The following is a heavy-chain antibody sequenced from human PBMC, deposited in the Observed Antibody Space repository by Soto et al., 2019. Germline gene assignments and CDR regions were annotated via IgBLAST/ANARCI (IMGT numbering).Heavy chain of an antibody. Sequence: QVQLVQSGAEVKKPGASVTVSCKTSGYPLTDFYIHWVRQAPGQGLEWMAWINPHTGDTNTALKFQGRVTMTMDTSINTACMELTRLSSDDTAVYYCAREGGAAPGARREWYLDLWGRGTLVSVSS. CDR2: INPHTGDT. V-gene: IGHV1-2*02. CDR1: GYPLTDFY. CDR3: AREGGAAPGARREWYLDL. D-gene: IGHD6-25*01. J-gene: IGHJ2*01.